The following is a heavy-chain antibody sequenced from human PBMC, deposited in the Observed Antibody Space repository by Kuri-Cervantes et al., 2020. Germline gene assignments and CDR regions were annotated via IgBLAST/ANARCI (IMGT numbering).Heavy chain of an antibody. D-gene: IGHD6-19*01. CDR2: IYWDDDK. V-gene: IGHV2-5*02. CDR3: AHRRGLDDFDY. CDR1: GFSLSTSGVG. J-gene: IGHJ4*02. Sequence: SGPTLVKPTQTLTLACTFSGFSLSTSGVGVGWIRQPPGKALEWLALIYWDDDKRYSPSLKSRLTITKDTSKNQVVLTMTYMDPVDTATYYCAHRRGLDDFDYWGQGTLVTVSS.